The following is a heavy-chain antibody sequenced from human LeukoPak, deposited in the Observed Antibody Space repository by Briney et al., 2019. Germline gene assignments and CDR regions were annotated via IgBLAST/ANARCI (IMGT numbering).Heavy chain of an antibody. Sequence: GGSLRLSCAASGFTFSSYAMSWVRQAPGKGLEWVSAISGSGGSTYYAGSVKGRFTISRDNSKNTLYLQMNSLRAEDTAVYYCAKSGISSGWYYFDYWGQGTLVTVSS. CDR1: GFTFSSYA. D-gene: IGHD6-19*01. J-gene: IGHJ4*02. CDR3: AKSGISSGWYYFDY. V-gene: IGHV3-23*01. CDR2: ISGSGGST.